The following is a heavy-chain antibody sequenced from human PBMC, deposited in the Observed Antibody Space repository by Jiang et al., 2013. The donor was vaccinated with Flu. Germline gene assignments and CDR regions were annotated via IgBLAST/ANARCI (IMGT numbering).Heavy chain of an antibody. CDR3: ARDPLYCNGGNCYSGGFY. CDR2: INPNSGGT. D-gene: IGHD2-15*01. CDR1: GYTFTGYY. V-gene: IGHV1-2*02. Sequence: SGAEVKKPGASVKVSCKASGYTFTGYYIHWVRQAPGQGLEWMGWINPNSGGTNYAQKFQGRVTMTRDTSISTAYMELSRLRSDDTAVYYCARDPLYCNGGNCYSGGFYWGQGTLVTVSS. J-gene: IGHJ4*02.